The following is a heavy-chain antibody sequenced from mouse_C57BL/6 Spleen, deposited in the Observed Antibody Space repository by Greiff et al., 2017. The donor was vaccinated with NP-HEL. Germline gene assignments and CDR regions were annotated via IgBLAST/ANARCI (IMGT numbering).Heavy chain of an antibody. Sequence: VQLQQPGTELVKPGASVKLSCKASGYTFTSYWMHWVKPRPGQGLEWIGNINPSTGGTNYHEKFKSKATLTADQSSSTAYMQLSSLTSEDSAVYYYARATYYYGSSRFDYWGQGTTLTVSS. V-gene: IGHV1-53*01. J-gene: IGHJ2*01. CDR2: INPSTGGT. CDR3: ARATYYYGSSRFDY. D-gene: IGHD1-1*01. CDR1: GYTFTSYW.